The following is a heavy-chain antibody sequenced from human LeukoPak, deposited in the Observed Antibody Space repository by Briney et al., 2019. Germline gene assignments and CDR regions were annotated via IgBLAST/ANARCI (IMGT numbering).Heavy chain of an antibody. D-gene: IGHD4-17*01. Sequence: GRSLRLSCAASGFTFDDYGMSWVRQAPGKGLEWVSGINWNGGSTGYADSVKGRFTISRDNAKNSLYLQMNSLRAEDTALYHCARVLTTTVTQPYYFDYWGQGTLVTVSS. V-gene: IGHV3-20*01. CDR2: INWNGGST. CDR3: ARVLTTTVTQPYYFDY. CDR1: GFTFDDYG. J-gene: IGHJ4*02.